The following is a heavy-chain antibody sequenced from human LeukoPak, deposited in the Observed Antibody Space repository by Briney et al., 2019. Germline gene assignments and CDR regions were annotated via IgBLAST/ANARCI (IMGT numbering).Heavy chain of an antibody. CDR3: AGFDY. V-gene: IGHV3-48*03. J-gene: IGHJ4*02. Sequence: GGSLRLSCAASGFTFSGYAMNWVRQAPGKGLEWVSLIFASGSTTKYADSVKGRFTISRDNAKNSLYLQMNSLRAEDTAVYYCAGFDYWGQGTLVTVSS. CDR2: IFASGSTT. CDR1: GFTFSGYA.